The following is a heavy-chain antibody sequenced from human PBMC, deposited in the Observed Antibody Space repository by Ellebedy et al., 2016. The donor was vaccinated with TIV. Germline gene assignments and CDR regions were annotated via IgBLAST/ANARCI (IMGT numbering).Heavy chain of an antibody. CDR3: ARMSNTAFDP. CDR1: GFTFTSYS. D-gene: IGHD5/OR15-5a*01. CDR2: ISNSGKTT. Sequence: GESLKISCAASGFTFTSYSMNWVRQAPEKGLEWVSYISNSGKTTYYAESVKGRFTVSRENAENSLSLQMTSLRAEDTAVYYCARMSNTAFDPWGQGTLVTVSS. J-gene: IGHJ5*02. V-gene: IGHV3-48*04.